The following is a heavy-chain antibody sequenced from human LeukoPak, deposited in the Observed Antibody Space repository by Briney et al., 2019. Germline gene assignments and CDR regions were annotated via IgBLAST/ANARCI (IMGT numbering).Heavy chain of an antibody. J-gene: IGHJ4*02. CDR2: IIPIFGTA. CDR1: GGTFSSYA. D-gene: IGHD3-3*01. V-gene: IGHV1-69*05. CDR3: ASLDPYYDFWSGYRS. Sequence: SVKVSCKASGGTFSSYAISWVRQAPGQGLEWMGRIIPIFGTANYAQKFQGRVTITTDEPTSTAYMALSSLRSEETAVYYCASLDPYYDFWSGYRSWGQGTLVTVSS.